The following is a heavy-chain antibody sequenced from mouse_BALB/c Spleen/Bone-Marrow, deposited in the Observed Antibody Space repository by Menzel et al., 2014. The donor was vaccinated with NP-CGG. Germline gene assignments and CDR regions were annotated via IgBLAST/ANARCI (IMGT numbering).Heavy chain of an antibody. CDR3: ARAYYGNYPYAMDY. CDR1: GFNIKDTY. D-gene: IGHD2-10*01. Sequence: VQLQQSGAELMKPGASVKLSCTASGFNIKDTYMHWVKQRPEQGLEWIGRIDPANGNTKYDPKFQGKATITADTSSNTAYLQLSSLTSEDTAVYFCARAYYGNYPYAMDYWGQGTSVTVSS. CDR2: IDPANGNT. V-gene: IGHV14-3*02. J-gene: IGHJ4*01.